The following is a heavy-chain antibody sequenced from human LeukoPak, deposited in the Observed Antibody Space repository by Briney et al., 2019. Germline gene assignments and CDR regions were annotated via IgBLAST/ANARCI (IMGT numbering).Heavy chain of an antibody. J-gene: IGHJ5*02. Sequence: PSETLSLTCTASGGSISSSPYYWGWIRQPPGKGLEWIGSIYYSGTTHYNPSLESRVTISVDTSKNRFSLKLASVTAADTAIYYCAKGAGGFSYYNWFDPWGQGTLVTVSS. CDR2: IYYSGTT. V-gene: IGHV4-39*07. CDR3: AKGAGGFSYYNWFDP. CDR1: GGSISSSPYY. D-gene: IGHD5-18*01.